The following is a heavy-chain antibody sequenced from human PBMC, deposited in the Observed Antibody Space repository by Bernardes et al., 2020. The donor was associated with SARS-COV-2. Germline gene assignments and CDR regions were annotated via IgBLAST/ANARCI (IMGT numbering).Heavy chain of an antibody. CDR1: GFTFRNYA. CDR3: AKELAYGSSWRDYSYYFGMDV. CDR2: ISGPGRT. V-gene: IGHV3-23*01. J-gene: IGHJ6*02. D-gene: IGHD6-13*01. Sequence: GGSLRLSRAASGFTFRNYAMSWVRQAPGQGLEWVSDISGPGRTYYADSVRGRFTISRDNSKNTLYLEMNSLRVEDTAVYYCAKELAYGSSWRDYSYYFGMDVWGQGTTVTVSS.